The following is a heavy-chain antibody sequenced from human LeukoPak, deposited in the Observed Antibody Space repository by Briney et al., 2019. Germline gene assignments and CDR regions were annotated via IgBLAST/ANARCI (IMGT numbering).Heavy chain of an antibody. V-gene: IGHV3-23*01. CDR3: AKDPSITMATGWFDP. J-gene: IGHJ5*02. CDR1: GFTFSSYA. D-gene: IGHD3-10*01. Sequence: PGGSLRLSCAASGFTFSSYAMSWVRQAPGKGLEWVSAISGSGGSTYYADSVKGRFTISRDNSKNTLYLQMNSLRAEDTAVYYCAKDPSITMATGWFDPWGQGTLVTVSS. CDR2: ISGSGGST.